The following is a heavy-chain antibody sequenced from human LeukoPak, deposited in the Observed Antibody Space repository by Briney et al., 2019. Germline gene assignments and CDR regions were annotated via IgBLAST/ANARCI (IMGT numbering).Heavy chain of an antibody. J-gene: IGHJ6*02. CDR2: IYYSGSA. CDR1: GGSISSSSYY. CDR3: ARHPCSGGSCPLDYYYYYGMDV. D-gene: IGHD2-15*01. V-gene: IGHV4-39*01. Sequence: SETLSLTCTVSGGSISSSSYYWGWIRPPPGKGLEWIGSIYYSGSAYYNPSLKSRVTISVDTSKNHFSLKLRSVTAADTAVYYCARHPCSGGSCPLDYYYYYGMDVWGQGTTVTVSS.